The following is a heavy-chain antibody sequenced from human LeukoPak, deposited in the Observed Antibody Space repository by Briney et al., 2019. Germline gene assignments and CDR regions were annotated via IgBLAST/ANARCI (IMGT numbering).Heavy chain of an antibody. D-gene: IGHD1-26*01. CDR2: IYPGDADA. CDR1: GYSFTSYW. J-gene: IGHJ4*02. V-gene: IGHV5-51*01. CDR3: ARRRDLYSGSYYPFDY. Sequence: GASLKVSCKGSGYSFTSYWIGWVRQMPGKGLQWMGGIYPGDADARYIPTFQGEVTISADKSISTAYLQWSSLKAWDTAMYYCARRRDLYSGSYYPFDYRVQRTLVTVSS.